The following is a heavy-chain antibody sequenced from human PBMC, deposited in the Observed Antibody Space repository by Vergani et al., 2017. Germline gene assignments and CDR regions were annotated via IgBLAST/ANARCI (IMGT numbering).Heavy chain of an antibody. J-gene: IGHJ6*02. Sequence: QVQLQQWGAGLLKPSETLSLTCAVYGGSFSGYYWSWIRQPPGKGLEWIGEINHSGSTNYNPSLKSRVTISVDTSKNQFSLKLSSVTAADTAVYYCAREGILNQSTMYGSGSYYNSLYYYYGIDVWGQGP. CDR1: GGSFSGYY. D-gene: IGHD3-10*01. V-gene: IGHV4-34*01. CDR2: INHSGST. CDR3: AREGILNQSTMYGSGSYYNSLYYYYGIDV.